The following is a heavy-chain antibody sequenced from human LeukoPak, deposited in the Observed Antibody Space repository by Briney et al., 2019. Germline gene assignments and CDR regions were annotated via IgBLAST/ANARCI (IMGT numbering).Heavy chain of an antibody. J-gene: IGHJ4*02. Sequence: GEALKISCKGSGYSSTSYWIGWVGQMPGKGLVWIGIIFSGDSDTRYSPSFQGQVTIPADKTISTAYLQWNSPKASDTAMYYCSRQSGLITGTSFDCWGQGTLVTVSS. CDR3: SRQSGLITGTSFDC. CDR1: GYSSTSYW. V-gene: IGHV5-51*01. CDR2: IFSGDSDT. D-gene: IGHD1/OR15-1a*01.